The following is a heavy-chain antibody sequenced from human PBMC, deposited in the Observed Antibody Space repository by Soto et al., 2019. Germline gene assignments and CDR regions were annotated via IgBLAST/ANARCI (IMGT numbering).Heavy chain of an antibody. CDR2: ISGSGGST. CDR3: AKDREGYSSSSNWFDH. Sequence: XGSLRLSCAAAGFTFSSYAMSWVRQAPGKGLEWVSAISGSGGSTYYADSVKGRFTISRDNSKNTLYLQMNSLRAEDTAVYYCAKDREGYSSSSNWFDHWGQGTLVTVSS. J-gene: IGHJ5*02. CDR1: GFTFSSYA. D-gene: IGHD6-6*01. V-gene: IGHV3-23*01.